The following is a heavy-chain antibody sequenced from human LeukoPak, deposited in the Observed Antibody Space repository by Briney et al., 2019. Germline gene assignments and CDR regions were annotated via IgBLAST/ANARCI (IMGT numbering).Heavy chain of an antibody. CDR1: GYTFTSYY. V-gene: IGHV1-46*01. Sequence: GTSVKVSCKASGYTFTSYYMHWVRQAPGQGLEWMGIINPSGGSTSYAQKFQGRVTMTRDTSTSTVYMELSSLRSEDTAVYYCASPAGYSSSWYALQHWGQGTLVTVSS. D-gene: IGHD6-13*01. J-gene: IGHJ1*01. CDR2: INPSGGST. CDR3: ASPAGYSSSWYALQH.